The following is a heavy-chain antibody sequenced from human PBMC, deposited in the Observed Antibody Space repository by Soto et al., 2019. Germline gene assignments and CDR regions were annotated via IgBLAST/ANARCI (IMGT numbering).Heavy chain of an antibody. J-gene: IGHJ5*01. CDR1: GGSVSSGSYY. CDR2: IYYSGST. D-gene: IGHD3-3*01. Sequence: QVQLQESGPGLVKPSETLSLTCTVSGGSVSSGSYYWSWIRQPPGKGLEWIGYIYYSGSTNYNPSRKRRVTISADTYKNQFSLKLSSVTAADTAVYYGARGERPRSYDFWSGYYSKWFDSWGQGTLVTVSS. V-gene: IGHV4-61*01. CDR3: ARGERPRSYDFWSGYYSKWFDS.